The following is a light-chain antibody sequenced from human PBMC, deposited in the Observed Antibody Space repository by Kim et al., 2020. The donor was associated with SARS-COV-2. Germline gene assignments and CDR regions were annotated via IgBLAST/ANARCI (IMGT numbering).Light chain of an antibody. Sequence: RITISCTGSRYNIGANGHVNWYQQFPGTAPKRLVYGSSYRPSGVPDRFSGSQSGTTASLAITGLQADDEADYYCQAYDASVDGWLFGGGTQLTVL. V-gene: IGLV1-40*01. CDR2: GSS. CDR1: RYNIGANGH. J-gene: IGLJ3*02. CDR3: QAYDASVDGWL.